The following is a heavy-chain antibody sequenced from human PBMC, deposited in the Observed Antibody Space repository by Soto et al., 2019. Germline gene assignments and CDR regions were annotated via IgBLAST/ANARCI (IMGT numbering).Heavy chain of an antibody. J-gene: IGHJ5*02. CDR1: GDSYSISTYS. V-gene: IGHV4-30-2*01. Sequence: PSETLSLTCNMSGDSYSISTYSWSWILQPPGKALQWIGFIYQSGVTSYNPSLASRVSISLDRSNNQCSLKLKSVTAADTAVYFCAGMPYTSGLRFDHWGPGTLVTVSS. CDR3: AGMPYTSGLRFDH. D-gene: IGHD6-19*01. CDR2: IYQSGVT.